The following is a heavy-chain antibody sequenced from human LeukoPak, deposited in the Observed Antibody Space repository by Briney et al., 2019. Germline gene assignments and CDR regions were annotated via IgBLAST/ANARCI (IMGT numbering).Heavy chain of an antibody. D-gene: IGHD3-22*01. J-gene: IGHJ4*02. Sequence: GGSLRLSCAASGFTFSNHWMNWVRQAPGKGLVWVSRISTDGSSTTYADSVKGRFTISRDNAKNTLYLEMNSLRVEDTAIYYCAKDHVGIAMIVMVLDSWGQGTLVTVSS. CDR1: GFTFSNHW. V-gene: IGHV3-74*01. CDR3: AKDHVGIAMIVMVLDS. CDR2: ISTDGSST.